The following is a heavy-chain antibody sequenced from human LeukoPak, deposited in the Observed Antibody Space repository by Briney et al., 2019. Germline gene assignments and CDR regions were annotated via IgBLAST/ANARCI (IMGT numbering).Heavy chain of an antibody. CDR2: TRNKANNYAT. CDR1: GYTFSDHY. V-gene: IGHV3-72*01. D-gene: IGHD4-23*01. CDR3: TRWRSGTSD. Sequence: PGGSLRLSCAASGYTFSDHYIDWVRQAPGKGLGWVGHTRNKANNYATDYAASVKGRFTISRDDSRNPVYLQMNSLKTEDTAVYYCTRWRSGTSDWGQGTLVTVSS. J-gene: IGHJ4*02.